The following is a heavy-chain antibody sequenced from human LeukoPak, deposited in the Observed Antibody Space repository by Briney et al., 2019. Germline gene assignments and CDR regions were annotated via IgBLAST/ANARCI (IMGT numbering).Heavy chain of an antibody. CDR2: IYYSGST. CDR3: ARRGSGWYRYFDY. Sequence: PSETLSLTCTVSGGSISSSSYYWGWIRQPPGKGLEWIGSIYYSGSTYYNPSLKSRVTISVDTSKNQFSLKLSSVTAADTAVYYCARRGSGWYRYFDYWGQGTLVTVSS. J-gene: IGHJ4*02. CDR1: GGSISSSSYY. D-gene: IGHD6-19*01. V-gene: IGHV4-39*01.